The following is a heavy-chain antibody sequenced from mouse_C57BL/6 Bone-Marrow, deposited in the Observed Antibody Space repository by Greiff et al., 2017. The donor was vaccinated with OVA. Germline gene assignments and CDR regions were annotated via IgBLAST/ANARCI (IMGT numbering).Heavy chain of an antibody. J-gene: IGHJ4*01. CDR2: ISSGGDYI. Sequence: DVMLVESGEGLVKPGGYLKLSCAASGFTFSSYAMSWVRQTPEKRLEWVAYISSGGDYIYYADTVKGRFTISRDNARNTLYLQMSSLKSEDTAMYYCTRLLDAMDYWGQGTSVTVSS. D-gene: IGHD2-1*01. CDR1: GFTFSSYA. CDR3: TRLLDAMDY. V-gene: IGHV5-9-1*02.